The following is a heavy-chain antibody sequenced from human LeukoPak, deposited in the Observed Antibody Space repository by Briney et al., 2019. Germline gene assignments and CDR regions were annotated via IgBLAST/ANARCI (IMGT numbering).Heavy chain of an antibody. CDR2: ISDSSTYI. V-gene: IGHV3-21*01. J-gene: IGHJ4*02. D-gene: IGHD2-15*01. CDR3: ASGRRGWLVNDY. CDR1: GFTFSSYS. Sequence: PGGSLRLSCAASGFTFSSYSMNWVRQAPGKGLERVSSISDSSTYIYYADSVKGRFTISRDNSKNTLYLQMNSLRAEDTAVYYCASGRRGWLVNDYWGQGTLVTVSS.